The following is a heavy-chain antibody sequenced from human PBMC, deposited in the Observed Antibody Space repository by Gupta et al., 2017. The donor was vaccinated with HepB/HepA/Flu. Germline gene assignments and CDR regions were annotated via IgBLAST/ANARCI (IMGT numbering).Heavy chain of an antibody. CDR3: ARPSDY. CDR1: GGSISSSGYS. J-gene: IGHJ4*02. Sequence: QLQMQESGPGLVKPSETLSLTCSVSGGSISSSGYSWGWIRQPPGKGLEWIGSSFYTGSTYYNPSLESRVTISVDTSKNQLSLRLKSVTAADTAVYYCARPSDYWGQGTLVTVS. V-gene: IGHV4-39*01. CDR2: SFYTGST.